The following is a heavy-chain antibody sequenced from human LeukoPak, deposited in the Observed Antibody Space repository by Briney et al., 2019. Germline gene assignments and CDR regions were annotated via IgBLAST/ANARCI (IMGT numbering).Heavy chain of an antibody. CDR2: ISTSSITI. D-gene: IGHD1-26*01. V-gene: IGHV3-48*01. Sequence: PGGSLRLSCAASGFTFSSNSMNWVRQAPGKGLEWVLYISTSSITIKYADAVKGRFTISRDNDKNSVYLQMNSLRADDTAVYYCARGGSYYWPIDLWGQGTLVTVSS. J-gene: IGHJ5*02. CDR1: GFTFSSNS. CDR3: ARGGSYYWPIDL.